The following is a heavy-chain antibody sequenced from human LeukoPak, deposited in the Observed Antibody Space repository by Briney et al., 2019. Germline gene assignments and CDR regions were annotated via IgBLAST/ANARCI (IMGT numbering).Heavy chain of an antibody. CDR1: EFIFSGYW. Sequence: GGSLRLSCAASEFIFSGYWMNWVRQAPGKGLEWVANIKQDGSEKQYVDSVRGRFIISRDNAKNSLYLQMNSLRVEDTAVYYCARDGFVGAADYWGQGTLVTVSS. D-gene: IGHD6-13*01. CDR2: IKQDGSEK. J-gene: IGHJ4*02. CDR3: ARDGFVGAADY. V-gene: IGHV3-7*01.